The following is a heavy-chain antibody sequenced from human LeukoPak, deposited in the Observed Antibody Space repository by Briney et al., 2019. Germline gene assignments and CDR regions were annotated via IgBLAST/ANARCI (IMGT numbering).Heavy chain of an antibody. CDR2: IYYSGST. CDR3: ARHHRGFYGMDV. CDR1: GGSISSYY. J-gene: IGHJ6*02. Sequence: SETLSLTCTVSGGSISSYYWSWIRQPPGKGLEWIGYIYYSGSTNYNPSLKSRVTISVDTSKNQFSLKLSSVIAADTAPYYCARHHRGFYGMDVWGQGTTVTVSS. V-gene: IGHV4-59*08. D-gene: IGHD3-10*01.